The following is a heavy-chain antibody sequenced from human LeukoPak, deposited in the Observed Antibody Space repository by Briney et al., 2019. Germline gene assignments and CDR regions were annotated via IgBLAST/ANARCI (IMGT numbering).Heavy chain of an antibody. Sequence: EGSLRLSCAASGFTFSSYSMNWVRQAPGKGLEWVSSISSSSSYIYYADSVKGRFTISRDNAKNSLYLQMNSLRAEDTAVYYCARDKTISYYSSREYWFDPWGQGTLVTVSS. CDR2: ISSSSSYI. V-gene: IGHV3-21*01. CDR1: GFTFSSYS. J-gene: IGHJ5*02. CDR3: ARDKTISYYSSREYWFDP. D-gene: IGHD6-13*01.